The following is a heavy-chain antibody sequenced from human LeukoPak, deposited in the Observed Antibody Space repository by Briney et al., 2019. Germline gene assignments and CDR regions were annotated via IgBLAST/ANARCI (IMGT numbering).Heavy chain of an antibody. CDR1: GGTFSSYA. J-gene: IGHJ4*02. CDR2: IIPIFGTA. D-gene: IGHD3-10*01. Sequence: SVKVSCKASGGTFSSYAISWVRQAPGQGLEWMGGIIPIFGTANYAQKFQGRVTITADESTSTAYMELSSLRSEDTAVYYCARVYYGSGTFDYWGQGTLVTVSS. V-gene: IGHV1-69*13. CDR3: ARVYYGSGTFDY.